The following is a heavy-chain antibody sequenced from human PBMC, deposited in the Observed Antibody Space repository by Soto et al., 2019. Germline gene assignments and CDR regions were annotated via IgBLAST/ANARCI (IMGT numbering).Heavy chain of an antibody. CDR1: GFTFSSYW. D-gene: IGHD6-19*01. J-gene: IGHJ4*02. CDR2: INSDGSST. V-gene: IGHV3-74*01. Sequence: EGQLVESGGGLVQPGGSLRLSCAASGFTFSSYWMHWVRQAPWKGLVWVSRINSDGSSTGYADAVEGRFTISRDNAQNTLYLQLDTLRAEDTAVYYCARAGAAVTGPHYCDYWGQGILVTVPS. CDR3: ARAGAAVTGPHYCDY.